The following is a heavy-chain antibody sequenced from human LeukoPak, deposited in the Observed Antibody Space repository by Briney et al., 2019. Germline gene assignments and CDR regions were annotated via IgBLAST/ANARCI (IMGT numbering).Heavy chain of an antibody. D-gene: IGHD6-13*01. J-gene: IGHJ6*03. V-gene: IGHV4-30-4*08. Sequence: SQTLSLTCTVSGGSISSGDYYWSWIRQPPGKGLEWIGYIYYSGSTYYNPSLKSRVTISVDMSKNQFSLKLSSVTAADTAVYYCARDQPSSSRYMDVWGKGTTVTVSS. CDR3: ARDQPSSSRYMDV. CDR1: GGSISSGDYY. CDR2: IYYSGST.